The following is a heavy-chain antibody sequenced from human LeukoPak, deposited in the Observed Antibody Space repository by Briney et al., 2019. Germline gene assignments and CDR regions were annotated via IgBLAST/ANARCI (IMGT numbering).Heavy chain of an antibody. V-gene: IGHV1-69*13. CDR3: ARDTPTVTYTYYYYYYGMDV. J-gene: IGHJ6*02. CDR1: GGTFSSYA. D-gene: IGHD4-17*01. CDR2: IIPIFGTA. Sequence: ASVKVSCTASGGTFSSYAISWVRQAPGQGLEWMGGIIPIFGTANYAQKFQGRVTITADESTSTAYMELSSLRSEDTAVYYCARDTPTVTYTYYYYYYGMDVWGQGTTVTVSS.